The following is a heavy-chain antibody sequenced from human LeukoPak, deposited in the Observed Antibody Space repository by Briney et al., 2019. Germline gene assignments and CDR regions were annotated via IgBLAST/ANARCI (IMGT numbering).Heavy chain of an antibody. D-gene: IGHD1-26*01. J-gene: IGHJ4*02. Sequence: GGSLRLSCAASGFTFSNYGMHWVRQAPGKGLEWVAVISYDGSNKYYADSVKGRFTISRDNSKNTLYLQMNSLRAEDTAVYYCAREGEEYSGSFDYWGQGTLVTVSS. CDR2: ISYDGSNK. CDR3: AREGEEYSGSFDY. V-gene: IGHV3-30*03. CDR1: GFTFSNYG.